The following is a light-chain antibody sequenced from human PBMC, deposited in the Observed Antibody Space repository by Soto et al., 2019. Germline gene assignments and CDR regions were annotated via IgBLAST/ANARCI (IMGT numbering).Light chain of an antibody. Sequence: EIVMTQSPGTLSVSPGQRATLSCRASQSVGGNLAWYQQKFGQAPRLLIYGASTRATGIPARFSGSGSGTDFTLTISSLQSEDFAVYYCNQYSDWAVTNWPETFGQGTKVEIK. V-gene: IGKV3-15*01. CDR1: QSVGGN. J-gene: IGKJ1*01. CDR3: NQYSDWAVTNWPET. CDR2: GAS.